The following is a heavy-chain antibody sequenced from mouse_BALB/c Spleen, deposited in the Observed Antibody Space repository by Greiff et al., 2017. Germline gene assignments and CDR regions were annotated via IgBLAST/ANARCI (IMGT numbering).Heavy chain of an antibody. CDR3: ARGGPPWSNYFDY. CDR2: ISSGGST. CDR1: GFAFSSYA. Sequence: EVKLMESGGGLVKPGGSLKLSCAASGFAFSSYAMSWVRQTPEKRLEWVASISSGGSTYYPDSVKGRFTISRDNARNILYLQMSSLRSEDTAMYYCARGGPPWSNYFDYWGQGTTLTVSS. V-gene: IGHV5-6-5*01. J-gene: IGHJ2*01. D-gene: IGHD5-1*01.